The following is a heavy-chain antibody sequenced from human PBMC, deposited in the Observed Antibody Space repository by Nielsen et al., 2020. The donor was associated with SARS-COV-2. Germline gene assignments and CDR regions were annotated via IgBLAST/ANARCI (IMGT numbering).Heavy chain of an antibody. V-gene: IGHV3-53*01. CDR1: GFTVSSNY. D-gene: IGHD6-6*01. J-gene: IGHJ3*02. CDR3: ARVQGWYSSSSKSVLGAFDI. Sequence: GESLKISCAASGFTVSSNYMSWVRQAPGKGLEWVSVIYSGGSTYYADSVKGRFTISRDNSKNTLYLQMNSLRAEDTAVYYCARVQGWYSSSSKSVLGAFDIWGQGTMVTVSS. CDR2: IYSGGST.